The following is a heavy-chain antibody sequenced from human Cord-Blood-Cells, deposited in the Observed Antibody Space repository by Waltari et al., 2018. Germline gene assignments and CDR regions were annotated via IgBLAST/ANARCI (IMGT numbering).Heavy chain of an antibody. CDR1: GYTFTGYY. CDR3: ARSTGTGEYDY. D-gene: IGHD7-27*01. Sequence: QVQLVQSGAEVKKPGASVKVSCKASGYTFTGYYMHWVRQAPGQGLEWMGWVNPNSGGTNYAPKFQGRVTRTSDTSTSTAYVGLSRLRSDDTAVYYCARSTGTGEYDYWGQGTLVTVSS. V-gene: IGHV1-2*02. CDR2: VNPNSGGT. J-gene: IGHJ4*02.